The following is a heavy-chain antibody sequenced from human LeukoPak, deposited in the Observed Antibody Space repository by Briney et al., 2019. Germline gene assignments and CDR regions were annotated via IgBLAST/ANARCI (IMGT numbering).Heavy chain of an antibody. J-gene: IGHJ4*02. CDR1: GFTLSNYA. Sequence: GGSLRLSCAASGFTLSNYAMSWVRQAPGKGLEWVSGISGSGDNTYYADPVKARFTVSRDNSKNTSYLQRNSLRSDDTAAYFCAKGSSSTITARLNYWGQGTLVTVSS. D-gene: IGHD6-6*01. CDR3: AKGSSSTITARLNY. V-gene: IGHV3-23*01. CDR2: ISGSGDNT.